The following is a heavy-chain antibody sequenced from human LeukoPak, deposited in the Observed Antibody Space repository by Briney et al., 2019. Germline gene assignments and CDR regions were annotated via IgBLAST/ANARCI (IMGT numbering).Heavy chain of an antibody. CDR3: ARLQYYDILTGYQNWFDP. J-gene: IGHJ5*02. CDR1: GGSISSYY. Sequence: SETLSLTCTVSGGSISSYYWSWIRQPPGKGLEWIGYIYYSGSTNYNPSLKSRVTISVDTSKSQFSLKLSSVTAADTAVYYCARLQYYDILTGYQNWFDPWGQGTLVTVSS. D-gene: IGHD3-9*01. V-gene: IGHV4-59*01. CDR2: IYYSGST.